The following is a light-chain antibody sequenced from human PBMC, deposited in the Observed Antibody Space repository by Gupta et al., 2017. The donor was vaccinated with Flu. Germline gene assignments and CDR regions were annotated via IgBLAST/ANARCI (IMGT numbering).Light chain of an antibody. CDR1: QSISRY. CDR3: QQYNRAPPA. CDR2: AAS. J-gene: IGKJ1*01. Sequence: PSSLSASAGDRVTITCRASQSISRYLTWYQQRPGKAPKLLISAASSLPTDVPSRFSGSGSGTEFTLTISSLQSEDFATYYCQQYNRAPPAFGQGTKVEIK. V-gene: IGKV1-16*01.